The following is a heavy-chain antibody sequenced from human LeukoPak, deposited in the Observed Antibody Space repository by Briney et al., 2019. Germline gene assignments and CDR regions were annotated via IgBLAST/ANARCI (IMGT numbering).Heavy chain of an antibody. Sequence: ASVTVSCKASGYTFTSYAMHWVRQAPGQRLEWMGWINAGNGNTKYSQKFQGRVTITRDTSASTAYMELSSLRSEDTAVYYCATGLDGDCPDYWGQGTLVTVSS. CDR1: GYTFTSYA. D-gene: IGHD2-21*02. CDR2: INAGNGNT. CDR3: ATGLDGDCPDY. J-gene: IGHJ4*02. V-gene: IGHV1-3*01.